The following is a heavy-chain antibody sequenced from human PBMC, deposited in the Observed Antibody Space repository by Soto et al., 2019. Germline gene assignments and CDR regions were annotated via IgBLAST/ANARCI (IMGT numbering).Heavy chain of an antibody. CDR1: GGSINNYY. J-gene: IGHJ4*01. V-gene: IGHV4-59*01. CDR2: IYYSGST. D-gene: IGHD1-26*01. Sequence: QVQLQESGPGLVKPSETLSLTCTVSGGSINNYYWSWIRQPPGKGLEWIGYIYYSGSTNYNPSLKCRVTTSVDTSKNQFSLKLSSVTAADTAVYYCARRYGGNFDYWGHGNLVTVSS. CDR3: ARRYGGNFDY.